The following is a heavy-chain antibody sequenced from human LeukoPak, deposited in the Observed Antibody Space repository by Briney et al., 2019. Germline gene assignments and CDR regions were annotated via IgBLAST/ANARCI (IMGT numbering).Heavy chain of an antibody. D-gene: IGHD3-3*01. Sequence: PSETLSLTCTVSGDSIGSISYYWGWIRQPPGKGLEWIGSIYYSGTTYYNPSLKSRVTISVDTSKNEFSLNLTSVTAADTAIYYCARGLASGYPPIPFDYWGQGTLVTVSS. CDR1: GDSIGSISYY. J-gene: IGHJ4*02. V-gene: IGHV4-39*07. CDR3: ARGLASGYPPIPFDY. CDR2: IYYSGTT.